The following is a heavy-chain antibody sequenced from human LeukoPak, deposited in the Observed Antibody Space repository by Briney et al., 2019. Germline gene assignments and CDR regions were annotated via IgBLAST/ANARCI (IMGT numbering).Heavy chain of an antibody. Sequence: PGGSLRLSCAASGFTFSSYSMNWVRQAPGKGLEWVSSISSSSSCIYYADSVKGRFTISRDNAKNSLYLQMNSLRAEDTAVYYCARGQFDLGYCSSTSCYTVYFDYWGQGTLVTVSS. J-gene: IGHJ4*02. CDR3: ARGQFDLGYCSSTSCYTVYFDY. CDR2: ISSSSSCI. CDR1: GFTFSSYS. V-gene: IGHV3-21*01. D-gene: IGHD2-2*02.